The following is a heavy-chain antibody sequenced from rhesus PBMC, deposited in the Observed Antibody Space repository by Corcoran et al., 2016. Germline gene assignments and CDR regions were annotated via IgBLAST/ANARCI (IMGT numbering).Heavy chain of an antibody. J-gene: IGHJ4*01. CDR1: GFTFSTYP. CDR2: INSGGGST. D-gene: IGHD6-13*01. CDR3: ATYRSWSHDY. V-gene: IGHV3-103*01. Sequence: EVQLVETGGGLVQPGGSLRLACAASGFTFSTYPMQWVRQAPGKGLEWISTINSGGGSTYYADSVKGRFTISRDNSKTTLSLQMNSLRAEDTAVYYCATYRSWSHDYWGQGVLVTVSS.